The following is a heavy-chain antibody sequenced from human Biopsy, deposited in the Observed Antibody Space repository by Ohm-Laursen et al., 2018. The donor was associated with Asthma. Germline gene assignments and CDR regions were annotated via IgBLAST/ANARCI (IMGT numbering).Heavy chain of an antibody. V-gene: IGHV1-69*01. Sequence: SSVKVSCTAPGGTFSNFAISWVRQAPGQGLEWLGGIMTVFGTTNYAQKIQGRVTITADESTSTAYMEVTSLRSEDTAIYYCAKCQVGYSSGWSLLLKKIYYSGMDVWGQGTAVTVSS. D-gene: IGHD6-19*01. J-gene: IGHJ6*02. CDR1: GGTFSNFA. CDR3: AKCQVGYSSGWSLLLKKIYYSGMDV. CDR2: IMTVFGTT.